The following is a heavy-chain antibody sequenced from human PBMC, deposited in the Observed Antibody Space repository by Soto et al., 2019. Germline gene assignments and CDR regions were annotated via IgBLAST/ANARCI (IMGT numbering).Heavy chain of an antibody. CDR3: ARGGHVVVVTAALDY. V-gene: IGHV1-46*01. D-gene: IGHD2-21*02. Sequence: QVQLMQSGAEVKKPGASVKVSCKASGDTFTNYYIHWVRQAPGQGLEWMGTVNPSGGHTTYAQHFLGRVSMTRDTSTSTHYMELNSLTSDDPAVYYCARGGHVVVVTAALDYWGQGTLVTVSS. CDR2: VNPSGGHT. J-gene: IGHJ4*02. CDR1: GDTFTNYY.